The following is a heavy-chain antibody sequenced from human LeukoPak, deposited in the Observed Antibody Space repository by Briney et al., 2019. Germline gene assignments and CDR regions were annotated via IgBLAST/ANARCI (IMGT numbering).Heavy chain of an antibody. V-gene: IGHV1-2*02. D-gene: IGHD3-10*01. CDR3: ARDRRTYYYGSGSYCDY. CDR1: GYTFTGYY. Sequence: ASVKVSCKASGYTFTGYYMHWVRQAPGQGLEWMGWINPNSGGTNYAQKFQGRVTMTRDASISTAYMELSRLRSDDTAVYYCARDRRTYYYGSGSYCDYWGQGTLVTVSS. J-gene: IGHJ4*02. CDR2: INPNSGGT.